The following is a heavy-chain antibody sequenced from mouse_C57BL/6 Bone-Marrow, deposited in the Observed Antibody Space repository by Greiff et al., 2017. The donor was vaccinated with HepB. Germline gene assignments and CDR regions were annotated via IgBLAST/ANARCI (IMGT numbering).Heavy chain of an antibody. J-gene: IGHJ2*01. CDR1: GFSFNTYA. D-gene: IGHD2-5*01. Sequence: EVKLVESGGGLVQPKGSLKLSCAASGFSFNTYAMNWVRQAPGKGLEWVARIRSKSNNYATYYADSVKDRFTISRDDSESMLYLQMNNLKTEDTAMYYCVRGSIVTFDYWGQGTTLTVSS. CDR2: IRSKSNNYAT. V-gene: IGHV10-1*01. CDR3: VRGSIVTFDY.